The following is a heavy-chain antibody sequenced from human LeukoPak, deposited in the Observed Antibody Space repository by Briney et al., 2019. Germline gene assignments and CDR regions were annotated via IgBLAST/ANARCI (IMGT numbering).Heavy chain of an antibody. D-gene: IGHD5-24*01. V-gene: IGHV3-30*18. CDR1: GFTFSNAY. J-gene: IGHJ4*02. CDR2: ISYDGSNE. CDR3: AKEREMATRYYFDY. Sequence: GGSLRLSCEASGFTFSNAYMHWVRQAPGKGLEWVASISYDGSNEYYGDSVKGRFSVSRDNSKNTLYLHMNSLRAEDTAVYYCAKEREMATRYYFDYWGQGTLVTVSS.